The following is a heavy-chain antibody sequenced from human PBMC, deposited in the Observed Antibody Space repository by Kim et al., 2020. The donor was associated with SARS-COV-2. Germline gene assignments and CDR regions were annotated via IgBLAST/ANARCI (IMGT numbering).Heavy chain of an antibody. Sequence: GESLQISCKGSGYSFTSYWIGWVRQMPGKGLEWMGIIYPGDSDTRYSPSFQGQVTISADKSISTAYLQWSSLKASDTAMYYCARAPNYDFWSGYYSSWFDPWGQGTLVTVSS. D-gene: IGHD3-3*01. CDR2: IYPGDSDT. CDR1: GYSFTSYW. CDR3: ARAPNYDFWSGYYSSWFDP. V-gene: IGHV5-51*01. J-gene: IGHJ5*02.